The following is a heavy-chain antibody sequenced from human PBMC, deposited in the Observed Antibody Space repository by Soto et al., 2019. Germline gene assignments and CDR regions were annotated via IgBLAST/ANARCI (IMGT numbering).Heavy chain of an antibody. J-gene: IGHJ3*02. CDR1: GFTFSSYS. Sequence: PGGSLRLSCAASGFTFSSYSMNWVRQAPGKGLEVVSSISSSSSYIYYADSVKGRFTISRDNAKNSLYLQMNSLRAEDTAVYYCARVTTVTTHDAFDIWGQGTMVTVSS. CDR3: ARVTTVTTHDAFDI. D-gene: IGHD4-17*01. V-gene: IGHV3-21*01. CDR2: ISSSSSYI.